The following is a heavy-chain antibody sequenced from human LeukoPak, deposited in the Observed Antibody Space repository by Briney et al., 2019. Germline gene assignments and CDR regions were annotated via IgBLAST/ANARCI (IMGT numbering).Heavy chain of an antibody. CDR3: AREGDDSSGYSEDAFDI. CDR1: GDSISSYY. V-gene: IGHV4-59*01. Sequence: SETLSLTCTVSGDSISSYYWSWIRQPPGKGLEWIGYIYYSGSTNYNPSLKSRVTISVDTSKNQFSLKLSSVTAADTAVYYCAREGDDSSGYSEDAFDIWGQGTMVTVSS. J-gene: IGHJ3*02. D-gene: IGHD3-22*01. CDR2: IYYSGST.